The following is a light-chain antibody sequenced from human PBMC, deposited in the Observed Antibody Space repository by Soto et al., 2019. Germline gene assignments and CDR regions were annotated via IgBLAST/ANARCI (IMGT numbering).Light chain of an antibody. CDR1: SSDVGDYNY. Sequence: QSVLTQPPSASGSPGQSVTISCTGTSSDVGDYNYVSWYQQHPGKAPKLLIYEVSKRPSGVPDRFSGSKSGNTASLTVSGLQAEDEADYYFCSHARSSTFEVFETGTKVTVL. CDR2: EVS. J-gene: IGLJ1*01. CDR3: CSHARSSTFEV. V-gene: IGLV2-8*01.